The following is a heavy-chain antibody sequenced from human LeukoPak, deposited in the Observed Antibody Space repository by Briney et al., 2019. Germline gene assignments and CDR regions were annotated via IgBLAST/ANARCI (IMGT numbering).Heavy chain of an antibody. V-gene: IGHV4-34*01. Sequence: PSETLSLTCAVYGGSFSGYYWSWIRQPPGKGLEWIGEINHSGSTNYNPSLKSRVTISVDTSKNQFSLKLSSVTAADTAVYYCASLTYYYGSGSYTNWFDPWGQGTLVTVSS. CDR1: GGSFSGYY. J-gene: IGHJ5*02. D-gene: IGHD3-10*01. CDR2: INHSGST. CDR3: ASLTYYYGSGSYTNWFDP.